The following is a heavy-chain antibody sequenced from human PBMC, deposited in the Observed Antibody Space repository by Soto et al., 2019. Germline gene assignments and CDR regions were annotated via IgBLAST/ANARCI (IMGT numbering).Heavy chain of an antibody. CDR1: GGTFSSYT. Sequence: QVQLVQSGAEVKKPGSSVKVSCKASGGTFSSYTISWVRQAPGQGLEWMGRIIPILGIANYAQKFQGRVTITADKSTSTAYMALSSLRSEDTAVYYCARIQPYDCVDYWGQGTLVTVSS. CDR2: IIPILGIA. D-gene: IGHD2-21*02. CDR3: ARIQPYDCVDY. V-gene: IGHV1-69*02. J-gene: IGHJ4*02.